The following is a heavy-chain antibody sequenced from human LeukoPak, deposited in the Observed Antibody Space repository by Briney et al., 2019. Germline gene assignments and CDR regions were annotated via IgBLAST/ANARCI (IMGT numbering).Heavy chain of an antibody. CDR2: ISSSASTI. Sequence: GGSLRLSCAASEFTFSSYEMNWVRQAPGKGLEWLSYISSSASTIHYADSVKGRFTISRDNAKNSLYLQMNSLRAEDTAVYYCARGWEGYFDYWGQGTLVTVSS. D-gene: IGHD1-26*01. V-gene: IGHV3-48*03. CDR3: ARGWEGYFDY. J-gene: IGHJ4*02. CDR1: EFTFSSYE.